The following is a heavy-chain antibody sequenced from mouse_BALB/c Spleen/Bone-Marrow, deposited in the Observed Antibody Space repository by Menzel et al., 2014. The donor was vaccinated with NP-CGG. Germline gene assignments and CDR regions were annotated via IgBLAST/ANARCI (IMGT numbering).Heavy chain of an antibody. CDR3: ARPRFAY. Sequence: QVQLQQSGAELAKPGASVKMSCKASGYTFTSYWMHWMKQRPGQGLEWIGYITPSTGYIEYNQKFKDKATLTADKSSSTAYMQLSSLTSEDSAVYYYARPRFAYWGQGTLVTVSA. CDR2: ITPSTGYI. CDR1: GYTFTSYW. V-gene: IGHV1-7*01. J-gene: IGHJ3*01.